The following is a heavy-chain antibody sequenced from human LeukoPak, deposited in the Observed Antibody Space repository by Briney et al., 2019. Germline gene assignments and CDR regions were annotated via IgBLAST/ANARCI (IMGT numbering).Heavy chain of an antibody. J-gene: IGHJ4*02. V-gene: IGHV3-43*02. CDR1: GFTFDDYA. D-gene: IGHD6-19*01. CDR2: ISGDGGST. CDR3: AKGSVGSSGWGVDFDY. Sequence: GGSLRLSCAASGFTFDDYAMHWVRHAPGKGLEWVSLISGDGGSTYYADSVKGRFTISRDNSKNSLYLQMNSLRTEDTVLYYCAKGSVGSSGWGVDFDYRGQGTLVTVSS.